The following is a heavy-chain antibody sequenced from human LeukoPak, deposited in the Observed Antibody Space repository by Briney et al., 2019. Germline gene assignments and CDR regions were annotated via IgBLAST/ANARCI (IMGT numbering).Heavy chain of an antibody. CDR2: IYYSGST. V-gene: IGHV4-30-4*01. Sequence: SETLSLTCAVYGGSFSDYYWSWIRQPPGKGLEWIGYIYYSGSTYYNPSLKSRVTISVDTSKNQFSLKLSSVTAADTAVYYCARGMAVTTDVDYWGQGTLVTVSS. CDR3: ARGMAVTTDVDY. J-gene: IGHJ4*02. CDR1: GGSFSDYY. D-gene: IGHD4-17*01.